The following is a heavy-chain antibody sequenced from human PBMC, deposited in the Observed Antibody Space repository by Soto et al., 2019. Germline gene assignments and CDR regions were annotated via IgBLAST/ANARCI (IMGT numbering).Heavy chain of an antibody. CDR3: AREYSSGSDAFDI. D-gene: IGHD6-19*01. Sequence: SQTLSLTCTVSGGSISSYYWSWIRQPPGKGLEWIGYIYYSGSTNYNPSLKSRVTISVDTSKNQFSLKLSSVTAADTAVYYCAREYSSGSDAFDIWGQGTMVTVSS. J-gene: IGHJ3*02. CDR1: GGSISSYY. V-gene: IGHV4-59*01. CDR2: IYYSGST.